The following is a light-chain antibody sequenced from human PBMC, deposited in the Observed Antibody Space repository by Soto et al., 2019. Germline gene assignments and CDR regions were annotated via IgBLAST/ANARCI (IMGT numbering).Light chain of an antibody. Sequence: DIQMTKSTSTLSASVGDRVTITCRASQSISSWLAWYQQKPGKAPKLLIYDASSLESGVPSRFSGSGSGTEFTLTISSLQPDDFATYYCQQYNSYLTWTFGPGTKVDIK. CDR2: DAS. J-gene: IGKJ1*01. CDR1: QSISSW. V-gene: IGKV1-5*01. CDR3: QQYNSYLTWT.